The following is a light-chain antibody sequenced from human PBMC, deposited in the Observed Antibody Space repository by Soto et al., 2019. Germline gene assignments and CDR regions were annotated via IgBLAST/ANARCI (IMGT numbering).Light chain of an antibody. CDR1: QSISSY. CDR3: QKNYSTPCT. CDR2: AAS. V-gene: IGKV1-39*01. Sequence: DIQMTQSPSSLSASVGDRVTITCRASQSISSYLNWYQQKPGKAPKLLIYAASSLQTGVPSRFSGSGSGTAFTLTSSSLQPEDFATYYCQKNYSTPCTFGQGTKLEIK. J-gene: IGKJ2*02.